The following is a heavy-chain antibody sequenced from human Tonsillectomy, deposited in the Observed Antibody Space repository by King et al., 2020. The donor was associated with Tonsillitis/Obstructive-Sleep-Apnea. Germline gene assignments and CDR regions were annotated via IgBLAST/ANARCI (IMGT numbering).Heavy chain of an antibody. CDR2: IKQDGSET. D-gene: IGHD6-19*01. J-gene: IGHJ4*02. Sequence: VQLVESGGGLVQPGGSLRLSCAASGFTFSSYWMNWVRQAPGKGLEWGANIKQDGSETNYVDSVKGRFTISRDNAKNSLYLQMNSLRAEDTAVYYCARVGGSGSLDLWGQGTLVPVSS. V-gene: IGHV3-7*04. CDR3: ARVGGSGSLDL. CDR1: GFTFSSYW.